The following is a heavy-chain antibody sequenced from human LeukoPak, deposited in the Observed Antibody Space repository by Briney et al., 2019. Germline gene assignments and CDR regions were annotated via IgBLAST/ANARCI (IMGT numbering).Heavy chain of an antibody. CDR3: ARLQPLVIPAAKLGFDY. V-gene: IGHV3-53*01. CDR2: IYSDGST. CDR1: GFTLSSSY. Sequence: GGSLRLSCAVSGFTLSSSYMSWVRHAPGKGLEWVSAIYSDGSTYYADSVKGRFTISRDNSRDRIYLQMNSLRTDDTAVYYCARLQPLVIPAAKLGFDYWGQGTLVTVSS. J-gene: IGHJ4*02. D-gene: IGHD2-2*01.